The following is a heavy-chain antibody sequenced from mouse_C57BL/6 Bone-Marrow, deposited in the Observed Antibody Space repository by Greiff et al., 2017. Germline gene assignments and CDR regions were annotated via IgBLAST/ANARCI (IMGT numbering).Heavy chain of an antibody. CDR1: GFTFSNYW. D-gene: IGHD1-1*01. CDR2: IRLKSDNYAT. CDR3: TYLLRRRWYFDV. J-gene: IGHJ1*03. V-gene: IGHV6-3*01. Sequence: DVMLVESGGGLVQPGGSMKLSCVASGFTFSNYWMNWVRQSPEKGLEWVAQIRLKSDNYATHYAESVKGRFTISRDDSKSSVYLQMHNLRAEDTGIYYCTYLLRRRWYFDVWGTGTTVTVSS.